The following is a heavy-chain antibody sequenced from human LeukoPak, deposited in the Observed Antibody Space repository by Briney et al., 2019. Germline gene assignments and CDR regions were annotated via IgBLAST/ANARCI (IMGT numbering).Heavy chain of an antibody. D-gene: IGHD5-12*01. CDR1: GYTFTGYY. Sequence: GASVKVSCKASGYTFTGYYMHWVRQAPGQGLEWMGWINPNSGGTNYAQKFQGRVTMTRDTSTSTVYMELSSLRSEDTAVYYCARVDIRSDYHYYYGMDVRGQGTTVTVSS. J-gene: IGHJ6*02. CDR2: INPNSGGT. V-gene: IGHV1-2*02. CDR3: ARVDIRSDYHYYYGMDV.